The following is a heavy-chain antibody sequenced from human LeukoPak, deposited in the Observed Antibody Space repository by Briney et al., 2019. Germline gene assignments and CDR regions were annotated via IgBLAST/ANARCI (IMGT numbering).Heavy chain of an antibody. Sequence: SETLSLTCTVSGDSINSSDYYWAWIRQPPGEGLEWIATIYYSGSTYYKTSLKSRLTISVDSSKNQFPLKMNSVTVADTGVYYCARHGNWDPFDYWGQGTLVTVSS. V-gene: IGHV4-39*01. D-gene: IGHD7-27*01. J-gene: IGHJ4*02. CDR2: IYYSGST. CDR3: ARHGNWDPFDY. CDR1: GDSINSSDYY.